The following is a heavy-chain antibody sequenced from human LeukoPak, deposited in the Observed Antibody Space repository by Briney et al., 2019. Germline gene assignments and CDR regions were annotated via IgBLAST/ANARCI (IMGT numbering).Heavy chain of an antibody. CDR1: GDSISSGNY. V-gene: IGHV4-38-2*02. Sequence: SETLSLTCTVSGDSISSGNYWGWIRQPPGKGLEWIGSTGSTYYNPSLKSRVTISVDTSKNQFSLKLSSVTAADTAVYYCARQRAVADPPAWFDPWGQGTLVTVSS. CDR3: ARQRAVADPPAWFDP. J-gene: IGHJ5*02. CDR2: TGST. D-gene: IGHD6-19*01.